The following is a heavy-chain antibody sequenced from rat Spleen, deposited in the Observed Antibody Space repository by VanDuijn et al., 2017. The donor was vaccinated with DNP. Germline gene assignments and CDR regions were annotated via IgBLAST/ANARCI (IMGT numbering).Heavy chain of an antibody. J-gene: IGHJ2*01. CDR1: GFSLTSYG. D-gene: IGHD5-1*01. V-gene: IGHV2S12*01. Sequence: QVQLKESGPGLVQPSQTLSLTCTVSGFSLTSYGVSWVRQPPGKGLEWIVGISRGGSTNYNSALKSRLSISRDTSKSQVFLKMNSLQTEDTATYFCTRVGLGAPLDYWGQGVMVTVSS. CDR3: TRVGLGAPLDY. CDR2: ISRGGST.